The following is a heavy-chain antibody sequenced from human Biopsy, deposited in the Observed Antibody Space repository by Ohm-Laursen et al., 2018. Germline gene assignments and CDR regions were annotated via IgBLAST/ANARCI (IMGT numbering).Heavy chain of an antibody. Sequence: SDTLSLTCTVSRGSISSYYWNWIRQPPGKGLEWIGYIYYSGSTNYNPSLKSRVTISIDTSKNQFSLNMSSVTAADTAVYYCAREFYGNGMDVWGQGTTVTVSS. J-gene: IGHJ6*02. CDR3: AREFYGNGMDV. CDR1: RGSISSYY. V-gene: IGHV4-59*01. CDR2: IYYSGST. D-gene: IGHD4-17*01.